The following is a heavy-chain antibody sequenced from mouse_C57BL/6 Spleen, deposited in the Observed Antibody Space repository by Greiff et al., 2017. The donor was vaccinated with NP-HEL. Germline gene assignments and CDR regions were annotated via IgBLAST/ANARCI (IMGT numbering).Heavy chain of an antibody. V-gene: IGHV1-53*01. D-gene: IGHD2-4*01. CDR3: AREGSYYDYDGGDFDY. Sequence: QVQLQQPGTELVKPGASVKLSCKASGYTFTSYWMHWVKQRPGQGLEWIGNINPSNGGTNYNEKFKSKATLTVDKSSSTAYMQLSSLTSEDSAVYYCAREGSYYDYDGGDFDYWGQGTTLTVSS. J-gene: IGHJ2*01. CDR1: GYTFTSYW. CDR2: INPSNGGT.